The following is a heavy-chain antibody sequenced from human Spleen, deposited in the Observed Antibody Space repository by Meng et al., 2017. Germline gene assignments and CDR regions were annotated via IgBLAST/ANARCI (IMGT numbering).Heavy chain of an antibody. CDR3: ARDCCSEIGPIDY. V-gene: IGHV3-23*01. J-gene: IGHJ4*01. D-gene: IGHD2-15*01. CDR1: GFTFSDYG. CDR2: ISNNGDT. Sequence: GGSLRLSCRTSGFTFSDYGMSWVRQAPGKGLEWVATISNNGDTHYADSMMGRFIISRDDSKNTLYLQVSSLRAEDTAVYYCARDCCSEIGPIDYWGHGTLVTVSS.